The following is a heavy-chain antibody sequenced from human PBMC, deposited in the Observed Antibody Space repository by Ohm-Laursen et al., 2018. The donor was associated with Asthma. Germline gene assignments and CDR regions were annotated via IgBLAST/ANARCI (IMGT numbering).Heavy chain of an antibody. Sequence: SLRLSCAASGFTFSDYYMSWIRQAPGKGLEWVSYISGSSSYTNYADSVKGRFTISRDNAKNSLYLQMNSLRAEDTAVYYCARAREPETKPYYFDYWGQGTLVTVSS. J-gene: IGHJ4*02. CDR3: ARAREPETKPYYFDY. CDR1: GFTFSDYY. D-gene: IGHD1-14*01. CDR2: ISGSSSYT. V-gene: IGHV3-11*06.